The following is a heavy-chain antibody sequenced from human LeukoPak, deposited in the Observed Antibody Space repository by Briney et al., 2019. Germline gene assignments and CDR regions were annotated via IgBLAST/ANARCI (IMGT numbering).Heavy chain of an antibody. V-gene: IGHV4-39*01. CDR2: IYYSGST. J-gene: IGHJ3*02. Sequence: PSETLSLTCTVSGGSISSSSYSWGWIRQPPGKGLEWIGSIYYSGSTYYNPSLKSRVIISVDTSKNQFSLKLSSVTAAGTAVYYCARWGSPVAAKGSGAFDIWGQGTMVTVSS. CDR3: ARWGSPVAAKGSGAFDI. D-gene: IGHD6-19*01. CDR1: GGSISSSSYS.